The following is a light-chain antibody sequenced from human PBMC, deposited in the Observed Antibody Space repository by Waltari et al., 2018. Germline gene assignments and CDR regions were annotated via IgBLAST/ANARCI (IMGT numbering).Light chain of an antibody. CDR3: QQRSDWPPGPLT. V-gene: IGKV3-11*01. J-gene: IGKJ4*01. CDR2: DAS. CDR1: QSVSTY. Sequence: EIVLTQSPATLSLSPGEGATLPCRASQSVSTYLAWYKQKPGQAPRLVIYDASTRATGVPGRFSGSGSGTDFTLTISSVEPEDFAVYYCQQRSDWPPGPLTFGGGTKVEIK.